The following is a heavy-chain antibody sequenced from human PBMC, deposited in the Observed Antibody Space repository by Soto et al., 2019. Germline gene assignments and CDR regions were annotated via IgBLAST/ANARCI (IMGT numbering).Heavy chain of an antibody. D-gene: IGHD5-18*01. Sequence: PSETLSLTCTVSGGPISSSSYYWGWIRQAPGKGLEWLATIYYTGYTYHNPPLKSHVTISVDTSKNQFSLKLTSVTAADTALYYCARSAIATHWFFDLWGRGTLVTVSS. CDR1: GGPISSSSYY. V-gene: IGHV4-39*01. CDR2: IYYTGYT. CDR3: ARSAIATHWFFDL. J-gene: IGHJ2*01.